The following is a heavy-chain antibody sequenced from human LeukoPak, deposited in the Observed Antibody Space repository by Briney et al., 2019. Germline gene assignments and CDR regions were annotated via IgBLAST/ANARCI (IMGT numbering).Heavy chain of an antibody. V-gene: IGHV3-23*01. J-gene: IGHJ4*02. CDR2: VSGRDTST. CDR1: GFTFSNYA. CDR3: AKWGDYDVLTGYYDSDY. D-gene: IGHD3-9*01. Sequence: PGGSLRLSCAASGFTFSNYAMSWVRQAPGKGLEWVSAVSGRDTSTYYTDSVKGRFTISRDNSKNPLYLQMNSLSAEDTAIYYCAKWGDYDVLTGYYDSDYWGQGTLVTVSS.